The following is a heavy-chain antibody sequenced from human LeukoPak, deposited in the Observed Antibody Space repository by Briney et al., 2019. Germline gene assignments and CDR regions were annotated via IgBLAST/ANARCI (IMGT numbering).Heavy chain of an antibody. Sequence: PGGSLRLSCDVSGFTFTKHDMSWFRRPPGKGLEWVSSIRRSGAYSHYAASVRGRFTISRDNSNDTLFLQMTGLQVADTAIYYCARGSLGPAYWGRGTLVAVSS. J-gene: IGHJ1*01. D-gene: IGHD3-10*01. CDR1: GFTFTKHD. CDR3: ARGSLGPAY. V-gene: IGHV3-20*04. CDR2: IRRSGAYS.